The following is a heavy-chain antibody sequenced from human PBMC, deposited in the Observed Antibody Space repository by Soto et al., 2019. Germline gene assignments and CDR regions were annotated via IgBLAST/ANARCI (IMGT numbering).Heavy chain of an antibody. Sequence: EVQLVESGGGLVQPGGSLRLSCAASGFTVSSNYMSWVRQAPGKGLEWVSVIYSGGSTYYAVSVKVRFTISRDNSKNTLYLQMNSRRAEDTAVYYCARDRPYSSGWYHDYWGQGTLVTVSS. CDR1: GFTVSSNY. D-gene: IGHD6-19*01. CDR3: ARDRPYSSGWYHDY. V-gene: IGHV3-66*01. CDR2: IYSGGST. J-gene: IGHJ4*02.